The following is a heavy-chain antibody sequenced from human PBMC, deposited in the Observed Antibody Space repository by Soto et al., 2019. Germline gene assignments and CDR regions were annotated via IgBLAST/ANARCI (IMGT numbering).Heavy chain of an antibody. D-gene: IGHD1-26*01. CDR3: ARDDGSHRVRVGAFAI. CDR1: GFTFSSYA. J-gene: IGHJ3*02. CDR2: ISGSGGST. V-gene: IGHV3-23*01. Sequence: GGSLRLSCAASGFTFSSYAMSWVRQAPGKGLEWVSAISGSGGSTYYVDSVKGRFTISRDNAKNSLYLQMNSLRAEDTAVYYCARDDGSHRVRVGAFAIWGQGTMVTVSS.